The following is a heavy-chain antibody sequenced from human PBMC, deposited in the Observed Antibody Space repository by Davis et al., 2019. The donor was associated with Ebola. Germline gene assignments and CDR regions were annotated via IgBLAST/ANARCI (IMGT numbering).Heavy chain of an antibody. V-gene: IGHV1-2*02. J-gene: IGHJ3*02. CDR2: SHPNGAAT. CDR1: GYTFTDYY. D-gene: IGHD4-23*01. CDR3: ARDHPGPQTLDI. Sequence: ASVKVSCKTSGYTFTDYYIHWMRQAPGQGLEWMGWSHPNGAATKYAQKFQGRVTMTRDRSISTAYMELSSLTHDDTAVYYCARDHPGPQTLDIWGQGTVITASS.